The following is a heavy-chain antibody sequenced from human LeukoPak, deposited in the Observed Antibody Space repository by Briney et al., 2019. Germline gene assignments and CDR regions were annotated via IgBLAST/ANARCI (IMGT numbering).Heavy chain of an antibody. Sequence: ASVKVSCKASGYTFTGYYMHWVRQAPGQGLEWMGWINPNSGGTNYAQKFQGRVTMTRDTSISTAYMELSRLRSDDTAVYYCARDQVPERELPDYYYGMDVWGQGTTVTVSS. CDR1: GYTFTGYY. J-gene: IGHJ6*02. CDR2: INPNSGGT. CDR3: ARDQVPERELPDYYYGMDV. V-gene: IGHV1-2*02. D-gene: IGHD1-26*01.